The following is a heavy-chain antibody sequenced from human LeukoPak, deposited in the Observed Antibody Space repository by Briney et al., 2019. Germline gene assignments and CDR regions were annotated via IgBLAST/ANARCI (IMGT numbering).Heavy chain of an antibody. V-gene: IGHV3-23*01. CDR1: GSTFSSYA. J-gene: IGHJ4*02. CDR2: ISGSGGST. D-gene: IGHD6-13*01. Sequence: GGSLRLSCAASGSTFSSYAMSWVRQAPGKGLEWVSAISGSGGSTYYADSVKGRFTISRDNSKNTLYLQMNSLRAEDTAVYYCAKGREGIAAAGSNYWGQGTLVTVSS. CDR3: AKGREGIAAAGSNY.